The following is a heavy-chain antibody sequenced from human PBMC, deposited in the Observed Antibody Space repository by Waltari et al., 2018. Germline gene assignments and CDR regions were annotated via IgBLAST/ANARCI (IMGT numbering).Heavy chain of an antibody. V-gene: IGHV3-23*04. J-gene: IGHJ2*01. CDR3: AKDLGGFSGSHWYFDL. CDR1: GFTFRRHA. D-gene: IGHD5-12*01. CDR2: ISGSDGRT. Sequence: EVQLVESGGGLVQPGGSLRLSCADAGFTFRRHALIWVRQAPGRGLEWVSSISGSDGRTNYADSAKGRFTISRDNVKNTLFLQMNSLRADDAAVYYCAKDLGGFSGSHWYFDLWGRGTLVTVSS.